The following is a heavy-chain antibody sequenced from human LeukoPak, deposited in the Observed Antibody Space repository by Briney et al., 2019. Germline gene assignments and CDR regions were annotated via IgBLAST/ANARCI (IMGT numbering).Heavy chain of an antibody. CDR1: GFTFSSYS. CDR3: ARDPFEYSSSYPGDY. V-gene: IGHV3-21*01. J-gene: IGHJ4*02. CDR2: ISSSSSYI. D-gene: IGHD6-6*01. Sequence: GGSLRLSCAASGFTFSSYSMNWVRQAPGKGLEWVSSISSSSSYIYYADSVKGRFTISRDNAKNSLYLQMNSLRAEDTAVYYCARDPFEYSSSYPGDYWGQGTLVTVSS.